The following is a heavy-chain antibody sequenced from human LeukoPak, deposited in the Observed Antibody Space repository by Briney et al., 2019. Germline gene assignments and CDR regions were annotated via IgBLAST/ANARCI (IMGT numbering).Heavy chain of an antibody. J-gene: IGHJ5*02. V-gene: IGHV4-39*01. CDR2: IYYRGST. Sequence: PSETLSLTCTVSGGSISSSTYYWGWIRQPPGRGLEWIGTIYYRGSTYYNPSLKSRVTISVDTSNNQFSLRLSSVTAADTAVYYCAILGTGSSWGQGTLVTVSP. CDR1: GGSISSSTYY. D-gene: IGHD3-10*01. CDR3: AILGTGSS.